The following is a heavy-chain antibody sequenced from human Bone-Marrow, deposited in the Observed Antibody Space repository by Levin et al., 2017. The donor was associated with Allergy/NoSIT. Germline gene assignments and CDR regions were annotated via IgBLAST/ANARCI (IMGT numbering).Heavy chain of an antibody. J-gene: IGHJ5*01. Sequence: KVSCKASGYTFTSHWIAWVRQMPGKGLEWMGMIYPADSDTRHSPSFQGQVTFSADKSLTTAYLQWTGLKASDTAIYYCARLDSAGWFDSWGQGTLVTVSS. CDR3: ARLDSAGWFDS. CDR2: IYPADSDT. D-gene: IGHD2-2*03. V-gene: IGHV5-51*01. CDR1: GYTFTSHW.